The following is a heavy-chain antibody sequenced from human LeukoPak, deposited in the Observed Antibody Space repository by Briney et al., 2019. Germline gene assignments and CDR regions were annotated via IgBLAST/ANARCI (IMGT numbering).Heavy chain of an antibody. V-gene: IGHV3-64*01. J-gene: IGHJ4*02. CDR1: GFTFSSYA. CDR2: ISSNGGST. CDR3: ARPLGYCSGGSCLGLDY. D-gene: IGHD2-15*01. Sequence: GGSLRLSCAASGFTFSSYAMHWVRQAPGKGLEYVSAISSNGGSTYYANSVKGRFTISRENCKNTLYIQMGSLRAEDMAVYYCARPLGYCSGGSCLGLDYWGQGTLVTVSS.